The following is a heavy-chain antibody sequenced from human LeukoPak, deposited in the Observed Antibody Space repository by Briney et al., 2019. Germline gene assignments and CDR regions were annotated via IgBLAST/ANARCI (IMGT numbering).Heavy chain of an antibody. J-gene: IGHJ3*02. V-gene: IGHV3-48*02. Sequence: AGSLRLSCAASGFTFSSYSMNWVRQAPAKGLEWVSYISSSSSTIYYADSVKGRFTISRDNAKNSLYLQMNSLRDEDTAVYYCARESVYYDYVWGSYRHTPDAFDIWGQGTMVTVSS. CDR2: ISSSSSTI. D-gene: IGHD3-16*02. CDR3: ARESVYYDYVWGSYRHTPDAFDI. CDR1: GFTFSSYS.